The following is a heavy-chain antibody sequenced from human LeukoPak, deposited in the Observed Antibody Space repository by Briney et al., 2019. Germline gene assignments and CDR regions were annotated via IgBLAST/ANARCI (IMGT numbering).Heavy chain of an antibody. V-gene: IGHV3-74*01. CDR1: GFTFSSYW. CDR2: INSDGSST. J-gene: IGHJ6*03. Sequence: GGSLRLSCAASGFTFSSYWMHWVRQAPGKGLVWVSRINSDGSSTSYAGSVKGRFTISRDNAKNTLYLQMNSLRAEDTAVYYCARGGYSYGSYYYMDVWGKGTTVTVSS. D-gene: IGHD5-18*01. CDR3: ARGGYSYGSYYYMDV.